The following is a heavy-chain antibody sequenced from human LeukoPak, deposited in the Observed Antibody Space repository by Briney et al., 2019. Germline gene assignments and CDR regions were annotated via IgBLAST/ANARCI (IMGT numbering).Heavy chain of an antibody. CDR2: IYYSGST. V-gene: IGHV4-59*01. Sequence: SETLSLTCTVSGGSISSYYWSWIRQPPGKGLEWIGYIYYSGSTNYNPSLKSRVTISVDTSKNQFSLKLSSVTAADTAVYYCARGGQWLSLPNFDYWGQGTLVTVSS. CDR3: ARGGQWLSLPNFDY. D-gene: IGHD3-22*01. CDR1: GGSISSYY. J-gene: IGHJ4*02.